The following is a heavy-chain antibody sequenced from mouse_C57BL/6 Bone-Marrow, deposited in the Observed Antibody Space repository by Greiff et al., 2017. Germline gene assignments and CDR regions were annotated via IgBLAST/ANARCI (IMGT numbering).Heavy chain of an antibody. J-gene: IGHJ1*03. D-gene: IGHD1-1*01. CDR1: GFSLTSYG. CDR3: ARSIYYYGSRGDWYFDV. CDR2: IWSGGST. Sequence: QVQLKESGPGLVQPSQSLSITCTVSGFSLTSYGVHWVRQSPGKGLEWLGLIWSGGSTDSNAAFISRLSISKDNSKSQVFFKMNSLQADDTAIYYCARSIYYYGSRGDWYFDVWGTGTTVTVSS. V-gene: IGHV2-2*01.